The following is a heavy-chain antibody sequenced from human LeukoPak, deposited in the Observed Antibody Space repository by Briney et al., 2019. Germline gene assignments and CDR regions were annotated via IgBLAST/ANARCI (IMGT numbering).Heavy chain of an antibody. V-gene: IGHV4-59*02. D-gene: IGHD6-19*01. CDR1: GGSVSSYY. J-gene: IGHJ1*01. CDR3: ARGPNLAVAGDFQH. CDR2: IYYSGST. Sequence: PSETLSLTCTVSGGSVSSYYWSWIRQPPGKGLEWIGYIYYSGSTNYNPSLKSRVTISVDTSKNQFSLKLSSVTAADTAVYYCARGPNLAVAGDFQHWGQGTLVTVSS.